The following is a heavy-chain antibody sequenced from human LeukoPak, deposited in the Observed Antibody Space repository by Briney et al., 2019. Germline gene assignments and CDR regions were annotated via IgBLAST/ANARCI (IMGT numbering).Heavy chain of an antibody. J-gene: IGHJ4*02. CDR1: GFTFSTSG. CDR2: ISASGGST. CDR3: AKKAGATGTIGSFNY. V-gene: IGHV3-23*01. D-gene: IGHD1-26*01. Sequence: SGGSLRLSCAASGFTFSTSGMNWVRQAPGKGLEWVSGISASGGSTYYADSVKGRFTISRDNSKNTLYLQMNNLRAEDTAVYYCAKKAGATGTIGSFNYWGQGTLVTVSS.